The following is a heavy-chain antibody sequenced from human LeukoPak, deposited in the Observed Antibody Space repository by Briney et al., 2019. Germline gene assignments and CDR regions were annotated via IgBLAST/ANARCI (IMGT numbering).Heavy chain of an antibody. CDR3: AREVCTNGVCFGGYFDY. CDR2: INPNSGGT. CDR1: GYTFTGYY. Sequence: GASVKVSCKASGYTFTGYYMHWVRQAPGQGLEWMGRINPNSGGTNYAQKLQGRVTMTRDTSISTAYMELSRLRFDDTAVYYCAREVCTNGVCFGGYFDYWGQGTLVTVSS. D-gene: IGHD2-8*01. V-gene: IGHV1-2*06. J-gene: IGHJ4*02.